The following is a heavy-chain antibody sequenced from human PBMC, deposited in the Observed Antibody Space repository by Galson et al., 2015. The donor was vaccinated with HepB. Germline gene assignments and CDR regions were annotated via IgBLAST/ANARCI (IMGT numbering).Heavy chain of an antibody. CDR3: ARDRDYDFWSGTDPDAFDI. CDR2: ISSSSSTI. Sequence: SLRLSCAASGFTFSSYSMNWVRQAPGKGLEWVSYISSSSSTIYYADSVKGRFTISRDNAKNSLYLQMNSLRAEDAAVYYCARDRDYDFWSGTDPDAFDIWGQGTMVTVSS. CDR1: GFTFSSYS. J-gene: IGHJ3*02. V-gene: IGHV3-48*01. D-gene: IGHD3-3*01.